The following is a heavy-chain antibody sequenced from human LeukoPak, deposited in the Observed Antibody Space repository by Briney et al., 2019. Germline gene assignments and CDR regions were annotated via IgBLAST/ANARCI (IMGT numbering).Heavy chain of an antibody. D-gene: IGHD6-13*01. V-gene: IGHV3-23*01. J-gene: IGHJ4*02. Sequence: GRSLRLSCAASGFTFSSYGMHWVRQAPGKGLEWVSAISGSGGSTYYADSVKGRFTISRDNSKNTLYLQMNSLRAEDTAVYYCAKASSSWRLDYFDYWGQGALVTVSS. CDR3: AKASSSWRLDYFDY. CDR2: ISGSGGST. CDR1: GFTFSSYG.